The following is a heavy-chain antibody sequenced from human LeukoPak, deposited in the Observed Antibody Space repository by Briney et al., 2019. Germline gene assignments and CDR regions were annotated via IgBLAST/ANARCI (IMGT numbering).Heavy chain of an antibody. Sequence: GGSLRLSCGASGFTFSSYGMHWVRQAPGKGLDWVAVIWYDGSNKYYADSVKGRFTISRDNSKNTLYLQMNSLRAEGTAVYYCARDGVSFDYWGQGTLVTVSS. CDR2: IWYDGSNK. CDR1: GFTFSSYG. D-gene: IGHD3-3*01. J-gene: IGHJ4*02. V-gene: IGHV3-33*01. CDR3: ARDGVSFDY.